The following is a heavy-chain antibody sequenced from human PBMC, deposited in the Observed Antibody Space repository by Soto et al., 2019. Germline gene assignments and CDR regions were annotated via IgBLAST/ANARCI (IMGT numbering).Heavy chain of an antibody. D-gene: IGHD3-9*01. Sequence: PGGSLRLCCAASGFTFSSYAMSWVRQAPGKGLEWVSAISGSGGSTYYADSVKGRFTIPRDNSKNTLYLQMNSLRAEDTAVYYCAKGGFPYYDILTGYYPGYFDYWGQGTLVTV. CDR1: GFTFSSYA. CDR2: ISGSGGST. CDR3: AKGGFPYYDILTGYYPGYFDY. V-gene: IGHV3-23*01. J-gene: IGHJ4*02.